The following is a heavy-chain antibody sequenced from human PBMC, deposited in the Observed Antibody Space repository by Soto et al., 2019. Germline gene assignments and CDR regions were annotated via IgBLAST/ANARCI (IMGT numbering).Heavy chain of an antibody. Sequence: SVKVSCKTSVGTYSSYAISWVRQATGQGLEWMGGIIPIFGTANYAQKLKGRVTITADKSTSTAYMELSSLRSEETAVYYCARDSRAIQGYYYDSSGYYKGWFDPWGQGTLVTVSS. CDR3: ARDSRAIQGYYYDSSGYYKGWFDP. CDR2: IIPIFGTA. D-gene: IGHD3-22*01. V-gene: IGHV1-69*06. CDR1: VGTYSSYA. J-gene: IGHJ5*02.